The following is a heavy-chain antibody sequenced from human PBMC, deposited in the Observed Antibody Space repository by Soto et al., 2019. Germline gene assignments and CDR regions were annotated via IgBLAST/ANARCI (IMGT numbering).Heavy chain of an antibody. CDR3: AREGSYSAYNFAHGIQLWSFDF. D-gene: IGHD5-12*01. Sequence: SETLCLTCTVSGASIRSSTDQWGWIRQPPGRGLEWIGSAYYSGSTSFNPSLESRVAMSVDTSKNHFSLNLSSVTAADMAVYYCAREGSYSAYNFAHGIQLWSFDFWGQGALVTVSS. J-gene: IGHJ4*02. CDR2: AYYSGST. CDR1: GASIRSSTDQ. V-gene: IGHV4-39*07.